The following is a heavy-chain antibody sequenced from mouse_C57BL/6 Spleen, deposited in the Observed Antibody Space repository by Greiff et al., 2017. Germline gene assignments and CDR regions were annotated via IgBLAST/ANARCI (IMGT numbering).Heavy chain of an antibody. Sequence: VHVKQSGPELVKPGASVKMSCKASGYTFTDYNMHWVKQSHGKSLEWIGYINPNNGGTSYNQKFKGKATLTVNKSSSTAYMELRSLTSEDSAVYYCARDGTGTDVAYWGQGTLVTVSA. CDR1: GYTFTDYN. J-gene: IGHJ3*01. D-gene: IGHD4-1*01. CDR2: INPNNGGT. V-gene: IGHV1-22*01. CDR3: ARDGTGTDVAY.